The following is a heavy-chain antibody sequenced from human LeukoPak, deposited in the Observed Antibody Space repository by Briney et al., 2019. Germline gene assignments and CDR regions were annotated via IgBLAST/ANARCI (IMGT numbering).Heavy chain of an antibody. V-gene: IGHV3-30*19. D-gene: IGHD4-17*01. J-gene: IGHJ4*02. CDR1: GFIFSTYG. Sequence: PGWSLRLSCAASGFIFSTYGMHWVRQAPGKGLEWVAVISYDGSNKYYADSVKGRFTISRDNSKNTLYLQMNSLRAEDTAVYYCARGGDRLDYWGQGTLVTVSS. CDR2: ISYDGSNK. CDR3: ARGGDRLDY.